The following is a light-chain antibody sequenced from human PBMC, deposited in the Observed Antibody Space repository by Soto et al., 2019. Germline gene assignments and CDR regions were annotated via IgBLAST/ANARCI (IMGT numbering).Light chain of an antibody. Sequence: IVLTQSPATLSLSPGKSATLXXRASQNVSSYLIWYQQKPGQAPRIXIYDVSNRATGIPARFSGSGSGTDFSLTISSLEPEDFAVYYCQQRSHWPRTFGQGTKVDIK. CDR3: QQRSHWPRT. J-gene: IGKJ1*01. V-gene: IGKV3-11*01. CDR2: DVS. CDR1: QNVSSY.